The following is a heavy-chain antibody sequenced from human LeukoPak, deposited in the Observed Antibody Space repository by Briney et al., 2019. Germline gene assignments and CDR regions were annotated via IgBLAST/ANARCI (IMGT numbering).Heavy chain of an antibody. CDR1: GYTFTGYY. V-gene: IGHV1-2*02. J-gene: IGHJ5*02. CDR2: INPNSGGT. D-gene: IGHD4-23*01. CDR3: ARDNSVEDTAWWFDP. Sequence: ASVKVSCKASGYTFTGYYMHWVRQAPGQGLEWMGWINPNSGGTNYAQKFQGRVTMTRDMSTSTDYMELSSLRSEDTAVYYCARDNSVEDTAWWFDPWGQGTLVTVSS.